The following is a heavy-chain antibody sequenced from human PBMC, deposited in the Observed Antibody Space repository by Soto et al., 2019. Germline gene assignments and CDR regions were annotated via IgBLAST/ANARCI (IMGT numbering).Heavy chain of an antibody. J-gene: IGHJ6*03. CDR3: ALAARPYSYYYYYMDV. D-gene: IGHD6-6*01. V-gene: IGHV3-23*01. CDR2: ISGSGGST. Sequence: GGSLRLSCAASGFTFSSYAMSWVRQAPGKGLEWVSAISGSGGSTYYADSVKGRFTISRDNSKNTLYLQMNSLRAEDTAVYYCALAARPYSYYYYYMDVWGKGTTVTVSS. CDR1: GFTFSSYA.